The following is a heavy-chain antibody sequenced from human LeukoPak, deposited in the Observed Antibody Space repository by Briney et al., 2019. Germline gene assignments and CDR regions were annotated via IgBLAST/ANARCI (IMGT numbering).Heavy chain of an antibody. Sequence: ASVKVSCKASGYTFTGYYMHWVRQAPGQGLEWMGWINPNSGGTNYAQKFQGWVTMTRDTSISTAYMELSWLRSDDTAVYYCARGRPDSGSYYLWFDPWGQGTLVTVSS. J-gene: IGHJ5*02. CDR3: ARGRPDSGSYYLWFDP. D-gene: IGHD1-26*01. V-gene: IGHV1-2*04. CDR1: GYTFTGYY. CDR2: INPNSGGT.